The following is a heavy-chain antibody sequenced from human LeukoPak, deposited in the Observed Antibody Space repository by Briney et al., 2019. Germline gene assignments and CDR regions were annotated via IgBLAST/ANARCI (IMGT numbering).Heavy chain of an antibody. Sequence: PGRSLRLSCAASGFTFSSYGMHWVRQAPGKGLEWVAVIWYDGSNKYYADSVKGRFTIPRDNSKNTLYLQMNSLRAEDTAVYYCARDGYSSGWTRFDYWGQGTLVTVSS. CDR2: IWYDGSNK. D-gene: IGHD6-19*01. J-gene: IGHJ4*02. CDR3: ARDGYSSGWTRFDY. CDR1: GFTFSSYG. V-gene: IGHV3-33*01.